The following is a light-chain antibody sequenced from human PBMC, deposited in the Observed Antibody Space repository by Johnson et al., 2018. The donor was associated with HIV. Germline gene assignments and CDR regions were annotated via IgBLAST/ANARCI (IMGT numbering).Light chain of an antibody. J-gene: IGLJ1*01. Sequence: QSVLTQPPSVSAAPGQKVTISCSGSSSNIGNNFVSWYQQFPGTAPKLLIYENNKRPSGIPDRFSGSKSGTSATLGITGLQTGDEADYYCGTWDSSLGAYVFGTGTKVTVL. CDR2: ENN. CDR1: SSNIGNNF. CDR3: GTWDSSLGAYV. V-gene: IGLV1-51*02.